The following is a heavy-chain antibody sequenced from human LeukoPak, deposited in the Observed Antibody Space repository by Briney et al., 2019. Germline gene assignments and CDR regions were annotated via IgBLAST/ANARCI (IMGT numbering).Heavy chain of an antibody. CDR1: GGTLSSYT. Sequence: SVKVSCKDSGGTLSSYTISWVRQAPGQGLEWMGRIIHIFGPANYAQKFQGRVTITTDESTSTAYMELSSLRSEDTAVYYCARLKGSGVFDYWGQGTLVTVSS. D-gene: IGHD2-15*01. CDR2: IIHIFGPA. CDR3: ARLKGSGVFDY. J-gene: IGHJ4*02. V-gene: IGHV1-69*05.